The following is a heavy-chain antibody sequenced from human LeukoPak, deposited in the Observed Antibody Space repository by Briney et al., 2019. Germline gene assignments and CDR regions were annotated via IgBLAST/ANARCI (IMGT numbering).Heavy chain of an antibody. J-gene: IGHJ1*01. Sequence: SLRLSCAASGFNFDDSAMHWVRQVPGKGLEWVAGISWNSVTIAYADSVKGRFTISRDNGKNSLYLQMNSLRAEDTALYYCAEAVGYCTNGVCYKYFHHWGQGTLVTVSS. D-gene: IGHD2-8*01. V-gene: IGHV3-9*01. CDR3: AEAVGYCTNGVCYKYFHH. CDR2: ISWNSVTI. CDR1: GFNFDDSA.